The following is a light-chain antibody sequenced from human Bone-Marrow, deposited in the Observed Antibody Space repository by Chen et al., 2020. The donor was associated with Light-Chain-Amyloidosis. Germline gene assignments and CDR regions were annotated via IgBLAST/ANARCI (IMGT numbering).Light chain of an antibody. CDR3: QVWDRSSDRPV. J-gene: IGLJ3*02. CDR2: DDS. V-gene: IGLV3-21*02. CDR1: NIGSTS. Sequence: SYVLTQPSSVSVAPGQTATIACGGNNIGSTSVHWYQQTPGQVPLLVVYDDSDRPSGIPERLSGSNSGNTATLTISRVEAGDEADYYCQVWDRSSDRPVFGGGTKLPVL.